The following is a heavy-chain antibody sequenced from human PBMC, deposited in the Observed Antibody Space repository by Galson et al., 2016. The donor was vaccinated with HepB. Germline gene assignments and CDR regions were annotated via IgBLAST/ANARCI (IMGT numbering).Heavy chain of an antibody. V-gene: IGHV3-23*01. CDR3: ARSQSHISGIAEYYFNF. D-gene: IGHD1-20*01. Sequence: SLRLSCAASGVTVSSNYMTWIRQAPGKGLEWVSSISGGGGSSYYAHTVQGRFTISRDKSKDTLYLQMNSLRPEDTALYFCARSQSHISGIAEYYFNFWGQGTLVTVSS. CDR2: ISGGGGSS. CDR1: GVTVSSNY. J-gene: IGHJ4*02.